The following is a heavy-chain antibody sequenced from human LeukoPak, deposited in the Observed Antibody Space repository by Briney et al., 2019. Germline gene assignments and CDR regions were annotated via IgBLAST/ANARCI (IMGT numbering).Heavy chain of an antibody. CDR1: GGSFSGHY. D-gene: IGHD6-6*01. J-gene: IGHJ4*02. Sequence: SETLSLTCAVYGGSFSGHYWSWIRQPPGKGLEWIGEINHSGSTNYNPSLKSRVTISVDTSKNQFSLKLSSVTAADTAVYYCARVGIAARHFDYWRQGTLVTVSS. V-gene: IGHV4-34*01. CDR2: INHSGST. CDR3: ARVGIAARHFDY.